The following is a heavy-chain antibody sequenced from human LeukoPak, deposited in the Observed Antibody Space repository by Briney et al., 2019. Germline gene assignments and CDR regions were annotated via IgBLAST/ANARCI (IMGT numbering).Heavy chain of an antibody. V-gene: IGHV3-74*01. CDR1: GFTFSSYW. J-gene: IGHJ4*02. D-gene: IGHD3-16*02. Sequence: PCGDLRLSCAASGFTFSSYWMHWVRQAPGKGLVWVSRRNRDGSTTNYADSVKGRFTISRDNARNTVYLQMNSLRVEDTAVYYCARDYDYFWGSYRYPFDYWGQGTLVAVSS. CDR3: ARDYDYFWGSYRYPFDY. CDR2: RNRDGSTT.